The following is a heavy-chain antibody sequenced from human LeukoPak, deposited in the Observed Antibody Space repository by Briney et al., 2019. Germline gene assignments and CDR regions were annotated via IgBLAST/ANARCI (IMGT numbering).Heavy chain of an antibody. D-gene: IGHD3-22*01. CDR1: GGSISSGDYY. J-gene: IGHJ5*02. CDR3: TRPYYYDSRIDP. V-gene: IGHV4-30-4*01. CDR2: MYYSGST. Sequence: SETLSLTCTVSGGSISSGDYYWSWIRQPPGKGLEWIAYMYYSGSTYYNPSLKSRVTMSADTSKNQLSLKLSSVTAADTAVYYRTRPYYYDSRIDPWGRGILVTVSS.